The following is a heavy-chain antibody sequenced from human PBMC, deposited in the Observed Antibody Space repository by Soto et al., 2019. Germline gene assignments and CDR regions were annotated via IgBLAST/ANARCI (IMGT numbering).Heavy chain of an antibody. J-gene: IGHJ4*02. Sequence: GGALRLSCAASGFTFSKYAMACVGHTPGKGQEGVAGITASEGTIEHAGYVNGRFTISRDNSKNTVYLQMNSLRAEDTAMYYCAKDAVAGDGLWLVSDWGQGTLVTVSS. D-gene: IGHD2-21*02. CDR1: GFTFSKYA. V-gene: IGHV3-23*01. CDR3: AKDAVAGDGLWLVSD. CDR2: ITASEGTI.